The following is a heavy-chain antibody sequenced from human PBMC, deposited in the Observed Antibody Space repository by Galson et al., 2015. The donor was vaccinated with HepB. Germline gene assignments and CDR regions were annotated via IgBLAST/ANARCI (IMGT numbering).Heavy chain of an antibody. CDR3: AKYSSGYSRPDY. V-gene: IGHV3-23*01. D-gene: IGHD3-22*01. CDR1: GFTFSSYA. J-gene: IGHJ4*02. Sequence: SLRLSCAASGFTFSSYAMSWVRQAPGKGLEWVSAISGSGGSTYYADSVKGRFTISRDNSKNTLYLQMNSLRAEDTAVYYCAKYSSGYSRPDYWGQGTLVTVSS. CDR2: ISGSGGST.